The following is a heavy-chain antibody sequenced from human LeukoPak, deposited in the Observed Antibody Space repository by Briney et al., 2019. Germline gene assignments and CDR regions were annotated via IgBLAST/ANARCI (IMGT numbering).Heavy chain of an antibody. D-gene: IGHD5-18*01. V-gene: IGHV3-30*04. CDR3: ARGSGYNYGHFDY. CDR1: GFTFSSYA. J-gene: IGHJ4*02. Sequence: GGSLRLSCAASGFTFSSYAMHWVRQAPGKGLEWVAVISYDGSNKYYADSVKGRFTISRDNAKNSLYLQMNSLRAEDTAVYYCARGSGYNYGHFDYWGQGTLVTVSS. CDR2: ISYDGSNK.